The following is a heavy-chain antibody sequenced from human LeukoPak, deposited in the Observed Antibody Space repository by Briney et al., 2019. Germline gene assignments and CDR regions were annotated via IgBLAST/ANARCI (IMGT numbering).Heavy chain of an antibody. CDR1: GGSISSYY. Sequence: PSETLSLTCTVSGGSISSYYWSWIRQPPGKGLEWIGYIYYSGSTNYNPSLKSRVTISVDTSKNQFSLKVSSVTAADTAVYYCARETSSGWSEASWFDPWGQGTLVTVSS. D-gene: IGHD6-19*01. CDR3: ARETSSGWSEASWFDP. V-gene: IGHV4-59*12. J-gene: IGHJ5*02. CDR2: IYYSGST.